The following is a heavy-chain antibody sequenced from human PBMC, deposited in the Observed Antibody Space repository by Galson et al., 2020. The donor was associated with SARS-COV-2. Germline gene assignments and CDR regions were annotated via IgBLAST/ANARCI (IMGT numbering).Heavy chain of an antibody. CDR1: GYLFSNYW. CDR2: IFPSDSDT. CDR3: GTFANTYSHAFDH. V-gene: IGHV5-51*01. J-gene: IGHJ4*02. Sequence: GESLKISCKGSGYLFSNYWIGWVRHMPGKGLEWMGFIFPSDSDTRYSPSFQGQVTISADKSISTAYLQWRSLKASDTALYFCGTFANTYSHAFDHWGQGTLVTVSS. D-gene: IGHD5-12*01.